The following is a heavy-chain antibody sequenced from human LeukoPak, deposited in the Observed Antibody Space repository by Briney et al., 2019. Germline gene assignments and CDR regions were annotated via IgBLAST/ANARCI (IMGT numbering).Heavy chain of an antibody. Sequence: SETLSLTCTVSGGSISSGDYYWSWIRQPSGKGLEWIGYIYYSGSTYYNPSLKSRVTISVDTSKNQFSLKLSSVTAADTAVYYCARDLENAFDIWGQGTMVTVSS. J-gene: IGHJ3*02. CDR2: IYYSGST. V-gene: IGHV4-30-4*08. D-gene: IGHD5-24*01. CDR3: ARDLENAFDI. CDR1: GGSISSGDYY.